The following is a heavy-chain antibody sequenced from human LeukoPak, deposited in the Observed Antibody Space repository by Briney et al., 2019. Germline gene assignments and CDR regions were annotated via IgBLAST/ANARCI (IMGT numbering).Heavy chain of an antibody. J-gene: IGHJ4*02. CDR3: ARGRRITMVRGVIITPFDY. Sequence: SETLSLTCTVSGDSIGSGNFYWGWIRQPPGKGLEWIGTIYYRGTTYYNPSLKSRVTISVDTSRNQFSLKLNSVTASDTAVYYCARGRRITMVRGVIITPFDYWGQGTLVTVSS. CDR2: IYYRGTT. CDR1: GDSIGSGNFY. D-gene: IGHD3-10*01. V-gene: IGHV4-39*01.